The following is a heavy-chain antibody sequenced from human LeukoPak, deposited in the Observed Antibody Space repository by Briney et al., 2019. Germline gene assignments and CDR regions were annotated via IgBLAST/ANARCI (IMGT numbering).Heavy chain of an antibody. CDR1: GGSISSYY. V-gene: IGHV4-59*01. D-gene: IGHD4-17*01. CDR2: IYYSGST. J-gene: IGHJ4*02. Sequence: SETLSLTCTVSGGSISSYYWSWIRQPPGKGLEWIGYIYYSGSTNYNPSLKSRVTISVGTSKNQFSLKLSSVTAADTAVYYCARETTVTYYFDYWGQGTLVTVSS. CDR3: ARETTVTYYFDY.